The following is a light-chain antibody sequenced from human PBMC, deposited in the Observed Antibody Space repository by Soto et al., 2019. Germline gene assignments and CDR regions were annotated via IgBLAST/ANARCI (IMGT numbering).Light chain of an antibody. Sequence: EIVLTQSPGTLSLSPGERATLSCRASQSVNNRYFAWYQQKGGQAPRLLIYGASSRATGIADRFSGSGACTEFFLTSSILEPADVAVYYCYQYGSSPPITFGGGTKVEIK. CDR2: GAS. CDR3: YQYGSSPPIT. V-gene: IGKV3-20*01. CDR1: QSVNNRY. J-gene: IGKJ4*01.